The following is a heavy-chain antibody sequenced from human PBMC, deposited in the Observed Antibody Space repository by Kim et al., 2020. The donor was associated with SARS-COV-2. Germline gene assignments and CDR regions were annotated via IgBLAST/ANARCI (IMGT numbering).Heavy chain of an antibody. D-gene: IGHD5-12*01. Sequence: ADTVAGRFTISRDHSRCTLYLRITSLRADDTAVYYCARECLSSGDGWGFDYWGQGALVTVSS. CDR3: ARECLSSGDGWGFDY. J-gene: IGHJ4*02. V-gene: IGHV3-53*01.